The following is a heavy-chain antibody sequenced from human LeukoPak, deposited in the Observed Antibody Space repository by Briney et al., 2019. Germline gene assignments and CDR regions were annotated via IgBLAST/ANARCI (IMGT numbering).Heavy chain of an antibody. CDR2: IYNSGGT. D-gene: IGHD3-22*01. CDR1: GGSITSYY. CDR3: ARLYDETGSTIDQ. J-gene: IGHJ4*02. Sequence: KASETLSLTCTVSGGSITSYYWSWIRQPPGKGLEWIGNIYNSGGTNYNPSLKSRVTTSVDTSKNQFSLKLTSVTAADTAVYYCARLYDETGSTIDQWGQGTLVTVSS. V-gene: IGHV4-59*01.